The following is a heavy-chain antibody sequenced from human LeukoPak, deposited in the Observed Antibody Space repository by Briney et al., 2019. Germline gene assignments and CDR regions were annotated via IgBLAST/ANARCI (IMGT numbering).Heavy chain of an antibody. Sequence: SETLSLTCAVYGGSFSGYYWSWIRQPPGKGLEWIGEINHSGSTNYNPSLKSRVTISVDTSKNQFSLKLSSVTAADTAVYYCARRTGYSCSWWLGNWFDPWGQGTLVTVSS. V-gene: IGHV4-34*01. CDR3: ARRTGYSCSWWLGNWFDP. CDR2: INHSGST. J-gene: IGHJ5*02. CDR1: GGSFSGYY. D-gene: IGHD6-13*01.